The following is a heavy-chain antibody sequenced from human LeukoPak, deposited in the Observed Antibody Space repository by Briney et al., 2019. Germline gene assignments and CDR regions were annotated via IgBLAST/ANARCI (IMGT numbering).Heavy chain of an antibody. J-gene: IGHJ3*01. D-gene: IGHD6-13*01. CDR1: GFTFSSYS. CDR2: ISSSGSYI. Sequence: GGSLRLSCAASGFTFSSYSMNWVRQAPGKGLEWVSSISSSGSYIYYADSVKGRFTISRDNTMNSLYLQMNSLRAEDTAMYYCAREFPDSTATGPAFDFWGQGTMVTVSS. CDR3: AREFPDSTATGPAFDF. V-gene: IGHV3-21*01.